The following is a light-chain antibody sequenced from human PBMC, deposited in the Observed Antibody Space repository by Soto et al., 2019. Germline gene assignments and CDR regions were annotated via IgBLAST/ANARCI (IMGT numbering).Light chain of an antibody. CDR1: QSISNW. V-gene: IGKV1-5*01. CDR2: DVS. J-gene: IGKJ2*01. CDR3: QQYKDYVYT. Sequence: DIQMTQSPSTLSASVGDRVTITCRAGQSISNWLAWYQQKPGKAPTLLIYDVSRLESGVPSRFSGSGSGTEFTLTINSLQPDDFATYYCQQYKDYVYTFGQGTKVDIK.